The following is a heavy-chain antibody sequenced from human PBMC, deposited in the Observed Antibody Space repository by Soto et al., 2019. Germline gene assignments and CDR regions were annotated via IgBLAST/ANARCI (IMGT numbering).Heavy chain of an antibody. J-gene: IGHJ4*02. V-gene: IGHV4-31*11. Sequence: QVQLQESGPGVVKPSQTLSLTCAVSGASLASGGFYWLCIRQYPGKGLEWIGGIYYSGSTRYNPSLKSRITISVDTSKNQFALELSSVTAADTALYYCATYYDILTGPMGPLNYWCQGILVTVSS. CDR1: GASLASGGFY. CDR3: ATYYDILTGPMGPLNY. D-gene: IGHD3-9*01. CDR2: IYYSGST.